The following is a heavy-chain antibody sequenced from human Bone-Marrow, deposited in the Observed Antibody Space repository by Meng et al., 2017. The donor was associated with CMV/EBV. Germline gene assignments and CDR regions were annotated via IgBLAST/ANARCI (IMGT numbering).Heavy chain of an antibody. J-gene: IGHJ5*02. D-gene: IGHD3-3*01. CDR3: ARGRYDFWSGLLPWIDP. Sequence: SETLSLTCAVYGGSFSGYYWSWIRQPPGKGLEWIGEINHSGSTNYNPSLKSRVTISVDTSKNQFSLKLSSVTAADTAVYYCARGRYDFWSGLLPWIDPWGHGTLVTVSS. CDR1: GGSFSGYY. CDR2: INHSGST. V-gene: IGHV4-34*01.